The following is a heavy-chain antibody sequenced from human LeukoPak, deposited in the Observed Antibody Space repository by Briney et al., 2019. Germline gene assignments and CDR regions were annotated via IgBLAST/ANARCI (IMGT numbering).Heavy chain of an antibody. CDR3: AGAAAGFLDY. J-gene: IGHJ4*02. Sequence: GGSLRLSCAASGFTFSSYAMHWVRQAPGKGLEWVAVIWYDGSKKYYADSVKGRFTISRDNSKNTLYLLMNSLRADDTAVYYCAGAAAGFLDYWGQGTLVTVSS. CDR2: IWYDGSKK. V-gene: IGHV3-33*01. CDR1: GFTFSSYA. D-gene: IGHD6-13*01.